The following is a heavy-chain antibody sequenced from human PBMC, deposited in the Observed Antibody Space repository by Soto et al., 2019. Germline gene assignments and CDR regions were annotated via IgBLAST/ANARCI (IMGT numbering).Heavy chain of an antibody. CDR1: GGTFSSYA. D-gene: IGHD6-6*01. J-gene: IGHJ6*02. Sequence: SVKVSCKASGGTFSSYAISWVRQAPGQGLEWMGGIIPIFGTANYAQKFQGRVTITADESTSTAYMELSSLRSEDTAVYYCAGVSYSSSDYYYYGMDVWGQGTTVTVAS. V-gene: IGHV1-69*13. CDR2: IIPIFGTA. CDR3: AGVSYSSSDYYYYGMDV.